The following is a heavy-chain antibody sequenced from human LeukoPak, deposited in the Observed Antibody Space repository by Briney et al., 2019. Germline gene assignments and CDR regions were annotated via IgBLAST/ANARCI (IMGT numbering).Heavy chain of an antibody. J-gene: IGHJ3*02. V-gene: IGHV1-2*02. Sequence: ASVKVSCKASGYTFTGYYMHWVRQAPGHGLEWMGWINPDSGGTNYAQKFQGRVTISVDTSKNQFSLKLSSVTAADTAVYYCARLGWQWLVQAFDIWGQGTMVTVSS. CDR1: GYTFTGYY. CDR3: ARLGWQWLVQAFDI. D-gene: IGHD6-19*01. CDR2: INPDSGGT.